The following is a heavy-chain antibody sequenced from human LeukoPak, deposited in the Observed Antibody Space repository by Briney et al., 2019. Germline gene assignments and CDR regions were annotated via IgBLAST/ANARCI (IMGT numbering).Heavy chain of an antibody. D-gene: IGHD4-17*01. CDR3: ARVASHGDYDYFDY. CDR2: IIPIFGTA. Sequence: SVKVSRKASGGTFSSYAISWVRQAPGQGLEWMGRIIPIFGTANYAQKFQGSVTITTDESTSTAYMELSSLRSEDTAVYYCARVASHGDYDYFDYWGQGTLVTVSS. CDR1: GGTFSSYA. V-gene: IGHV1-69*05. J-gene: IGHJ4*02.